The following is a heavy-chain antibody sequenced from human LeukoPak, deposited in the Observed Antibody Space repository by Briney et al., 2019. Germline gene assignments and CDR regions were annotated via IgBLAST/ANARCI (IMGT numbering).Heavy chain of an antibody. Sequence: GESLRISCNGSGYSFTAYWIAWVRQMPGKGLEWMGIIYPGDSDTRYSPSFQGQVTISADKSISTAYLQWSSLKASDTAMYYCARLFRNYYDSSGRGLLDYWGQGTLVTVSS. CDR3: ARLFRNYYDSSGRGLLDY. V-gene: IGHV5-51*01. J-gene: IGHJ4*02. D-gene: IGHD3-22*01. CDR2: IYPGDSDT. CDR1: GYSFTAYW.